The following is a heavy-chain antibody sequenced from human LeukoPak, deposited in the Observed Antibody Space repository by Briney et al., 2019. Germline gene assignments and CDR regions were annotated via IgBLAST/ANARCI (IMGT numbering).Heavy chain of an antibody. CDR1: GYTFTSYY. J-gene: IGHJ4*02. D-gene: IGHD2-15*01. CDR2: ISPSGGST. V-gene: IGHV1-46*01. CDR3: ARVGYCSGGSCYYLVY. Sequence: ASVKVSCKASGYTFTSYYMHWVRQAPGQGLEWMGIISPSGGSTSYAQKFQGRVTMTRDTSTSTVYMELSSLSSEDTAVYYCARVGYCSGGSCYYLVYWGQGALVTVSS.